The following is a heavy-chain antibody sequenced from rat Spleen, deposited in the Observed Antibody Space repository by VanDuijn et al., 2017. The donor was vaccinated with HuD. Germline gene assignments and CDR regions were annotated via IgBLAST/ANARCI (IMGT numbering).Heavy chain of an antibody. CDR2: INYDTTST. V-gene: IGHV5-29*01. D-gene: IGHD1-2*01. CDR1: GFTFSNYG. Sequence: EVQLVESGGCLVQPGRSLRLSCAASGFTFSNYGMAWVRQAPTRGLEWVATINYDTTSTHYRDSVKGRFTISRDNAKSALFLQMDSLRSEDTATYYCARLGIAAIGNWFSSWGQGTLVTVSS. CDR3: ARLGIAAIGNWFSS. J-gene: IGHJ3*01.